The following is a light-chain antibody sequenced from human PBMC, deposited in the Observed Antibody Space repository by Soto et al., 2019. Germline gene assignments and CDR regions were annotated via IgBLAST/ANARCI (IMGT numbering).Light chain of an antibody. CDR3: CSYAGTWV. Sequence: QSAPTQPASVSGSPGQSITIPCSGTASDVRTHKPVSWYQQHPGKAPKLIIYEGTKRPSGVSDRFSASKSGNTASLTISGLRTEDEAHYYCCSYAGTWVFGGGTKLTVL. J-gene: IGLJ3*02. V-gene: IGLV2-23*01. CDR1: ASDVRTHKP. CDR2: EGT.